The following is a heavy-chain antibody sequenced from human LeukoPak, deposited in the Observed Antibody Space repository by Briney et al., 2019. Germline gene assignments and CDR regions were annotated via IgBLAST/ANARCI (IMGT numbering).Heavy chain of an antibody. V-gene: IGHV1-69*01. CDR3: ARDIAAAGLHGPVLTKNWFDP. Sequence: SVKVSCKASGGTFSSYAISWVRQAPGQRLDGMGGIIPIFGTANYAQKFQGRVTITADESTSTAYMELSSLRSEDTAVYYCARDIAAAGLHGPVLTKNWFDPWGQGTLVTVSS. CDR1: GGTFSSYA. J-gene: IGHJ5*02. CDR2: IIPIFGTA. D-gene: IGHD6-13*01.